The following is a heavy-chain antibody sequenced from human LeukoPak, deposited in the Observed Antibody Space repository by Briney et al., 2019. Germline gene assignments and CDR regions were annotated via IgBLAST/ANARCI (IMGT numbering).Heavy chain of an antibody. Sequence: GGSLRLSCAASGFIFSNYAMSWVRQAPGKGLEWVSAIGGRDSGTYYADSVRGRFTVSRDDPKNTLYLQMNTLRAEDTAVYYCAKWGDYDILTGYYNSDYWGQGTLVTVSS. CDR1: GFIFSNYA. CDR2: IGGRDSGT. V-gene: IGHV3-23*01. CDR3: AKWGDYDILTGYYNSDY. J-gene: IGHJ4*02. D-gene: IGHD3-9*01.